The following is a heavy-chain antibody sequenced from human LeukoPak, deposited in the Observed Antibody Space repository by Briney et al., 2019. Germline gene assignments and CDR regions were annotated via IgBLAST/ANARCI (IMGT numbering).Heavy chain of an antibody. CDR2: INVDGRTT. J-gene: IGHJ3*02. Sequence: AGGSLRLSCAASGFTFSTNCMHWVRQAPGKGLVWVSRINVDGRTTSYADSVKGRFPMKRDNAKNTLYLQMNSLRAEHRAVYYCTRDEDWSGYYGAFDIWGQGTMVTVSS. CDR3: TRDEDWSGYYGAFDI. D-gene: IGHD3-3*01. CDR1: GFTFSTNC. V-gene: IGHV3-74*01.